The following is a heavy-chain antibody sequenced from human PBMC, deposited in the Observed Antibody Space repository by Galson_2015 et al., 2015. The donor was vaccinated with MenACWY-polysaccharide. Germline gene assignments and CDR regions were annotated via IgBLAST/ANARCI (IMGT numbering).Heavy chain of an antibody. CDR3: AKYGTAVAGSLRNHFDY. V-gene: IGHV3-23*01. Sequence: SLRLSCAASGFTFSNYAMSWVRQAPGKGLEWVSTISGSASTTYYADSVKGRFTISRGNSKNTLYLQMNSLRAEDTAVYYCAKYGTAVAGSLRNHFDYWGQGTLVTVSS. CDR2: ISGSASTT. D-gene: IGHD6-19*01. J-gene: IGHJ4*02. CDR1: GFTFSNYA.